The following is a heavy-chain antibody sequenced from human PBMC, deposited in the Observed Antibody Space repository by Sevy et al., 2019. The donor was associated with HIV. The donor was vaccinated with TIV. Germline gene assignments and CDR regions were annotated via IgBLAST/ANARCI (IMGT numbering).Heavy chain of an antibody. D-gene: IGHD3-22*01. CDR1: GYRFTDYY. CDR3: AGSDSSGCLDY. Sequence: ASVKVSCKASGYRFTDYYLHWVRRAPGQGLEWMGWINPKSGGTKYAQKFQDRVTMTRDTSIGTVYMEVNRLKSDDTAIYYGAGSDSSGCLDYWGQGSLVTVSS. V-gene: IGHV1-2*02. J-gene: IGHJ4*02. CDR2: INPKSGGT.